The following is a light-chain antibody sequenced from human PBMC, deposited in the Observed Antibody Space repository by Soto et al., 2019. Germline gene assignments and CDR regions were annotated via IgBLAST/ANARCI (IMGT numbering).Light chain of an antibody. V-gene: IGKV1-5*03. Sequence: DIQMTQSPSTLSASVGDRVTITCRASQSISNWLAWYQQKPGKAPKLLIYRASSLESGVPSRFSGSGSGTEFTLTISGLQPDDFATYYCQQYNSYSPRLTFGGGTKVETK. CDR1: QSISNW. CDR2: RAS. CDR3: QQYNSYSPRLT. J-gene: IGKJ4*01.